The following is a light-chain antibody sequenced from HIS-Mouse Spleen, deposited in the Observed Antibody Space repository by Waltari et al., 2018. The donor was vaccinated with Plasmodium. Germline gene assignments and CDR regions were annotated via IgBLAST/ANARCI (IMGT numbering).Light chain of an antibody. CDR1: SSHIGNNY. CDR3: GTWDSSLSAGVV. J-gene: IGLJ2*01. Sequence: QSVLTQPPSVSAAPGRKVTISCSGSSSHIGNNYVSLSQPPPGTAPKPPLYDNKKPPSGIPDRFSGSKSGTSATLGITGLQTGDEADYYCGTWDSSLSAGVVFGGGTKLTVL. CDR2: DNK. V-gene: IGLV1-51*01.